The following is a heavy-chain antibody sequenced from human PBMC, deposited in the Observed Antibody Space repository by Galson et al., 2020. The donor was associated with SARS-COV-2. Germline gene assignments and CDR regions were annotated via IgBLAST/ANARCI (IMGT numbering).Heavy chain of an antibody. J-gene: IGHJ5*02. V-gene: IGHV3-23*01. CDR3: AREGSSSCLRCWFDL. Sequence: GGSLRLSCEVSGFTFRSYAMNWVRQGPGKGLEWVSGISGSGGSTFYADSVKGRFTISRDNSKNTLFLEMNSLRVDDAAVYYCAREGSSSCLRCWFDLWGQGALVTVSS. CDR1: GFTFRSYA. D-gene: IGHD2-2*01. CDR2: ISGSGGST.